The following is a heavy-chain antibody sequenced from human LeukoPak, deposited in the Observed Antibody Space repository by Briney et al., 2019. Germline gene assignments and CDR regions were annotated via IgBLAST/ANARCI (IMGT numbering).Heavy chain of an antibody. CDR2: IYYSGST. V-gene: IGHV4-59*01. CDR1: GGSISSYY. Sequence: SETLSLTCTVSGGSISSYYWSWIRQPPGKGLEWIGYIYYSGSTNYNPSLKSRVTISVDTSKNQFSLKLSSVTAADPAVYYCARVTPSGYNYYFDYWGQGTLVTVSS. J-gene: IGHJ4*02. CDR3: ARVTPSGYNYYFDY. D-gene: IGHD5-24*01.